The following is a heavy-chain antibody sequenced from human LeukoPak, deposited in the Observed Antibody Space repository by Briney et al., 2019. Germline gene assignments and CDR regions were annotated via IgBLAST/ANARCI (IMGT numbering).Heavy chain of an antibody. CDR2: ISGSGGTT. J-gene: IGHJ5*02. D-gene: IGHD4-11*01. CDR1: GFNFSDYA. Sequence: PGGSLRLSCVASGFNFSDYAMNWARQAPGKGLEWVSAISGSGGTTHYADSVKGRFAISRDNSKNALSLQMSHLRHEDTARYYCAKDRYSNYGNWFDPWGQGTQVTV. CDR3: AKDRYSNYGNWFDP. V-gene: IGHV3-23*01.